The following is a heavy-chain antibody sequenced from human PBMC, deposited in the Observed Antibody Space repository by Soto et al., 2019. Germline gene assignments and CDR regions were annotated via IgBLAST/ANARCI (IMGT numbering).Heavy chain of an antibody. CDR2: ISYDGSNK. Sequence: LRLSFAASGFTFSSYGMHWVRQAPGKGLEWVAVISYDGSNKYYADSVKGRFTISRDNSKNTLYLQMNSLRAEDTAVYYCAKSGSGSYYGIDYWGQGTLVTVSS. CDR3: AKSGSGSYYGIDY. V-gene: IGHV3-30*18. CDR1: GFTFSSYG. J-gene: IGHJ4*02. D-gene: IGHD1-26*01.